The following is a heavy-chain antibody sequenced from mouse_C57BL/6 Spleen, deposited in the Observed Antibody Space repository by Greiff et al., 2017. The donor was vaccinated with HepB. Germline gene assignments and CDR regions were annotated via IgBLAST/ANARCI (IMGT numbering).Heavy chain of an antibody. V-gene: IGHV1-9*01. CDR1: GYTFTGYW. CDR3: AREVGNGNYGDFDV. D-gene: IGHD2-1*01. CDR2: ILPGSGST. J-gene: IGHJ1*03. Sequence: VQLQQSGAELLKPGASVKLSCKATGYTFTGYWIEWVKQRPGHGLEWIGEILPGSGSTNYNEKFKGKATFTADTSSNTAYMQLSSLTPADSAIYYCAREVGNGNYGDFDVWGTGTTVTVSS.